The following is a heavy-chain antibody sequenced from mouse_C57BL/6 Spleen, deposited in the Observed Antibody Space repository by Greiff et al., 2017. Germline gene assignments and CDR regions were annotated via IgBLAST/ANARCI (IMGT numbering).Heavy chain of an antibody. J-gene: IGHJ1*03. CDR2: ISYDGSN. V-gene: IGHV3-6*01. CDR1: GYSITSGYY. Sequence: EVQLQESGPGLVKPSQSLSLTCSVTGYSITSGYYWNWIRQFPGNKLEWMGYISYDGSNNYNPSLKNRISITRDTSKNQFFLKLNSVTTEDTATYYCARRTVPWYFDVWGTGTTVTVSS. D-gene: IGHD1-1*01. CDR3: ARRTVPWYFDV.